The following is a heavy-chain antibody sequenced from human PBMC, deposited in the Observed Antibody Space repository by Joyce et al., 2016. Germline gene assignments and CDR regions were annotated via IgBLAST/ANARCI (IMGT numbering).Heavy chain of an antibody. V-gene: IGHV1-2*02. CDR3: AKIALSESDH. Sequence: QVQLVQSGAEVKNPGASVKVSCKASGYTFSDYYINWVRQAPGQGLEGVGWINPKSGDTKYAQKFQGRVTMTRDTSMTTAYMEISRLRFDDTAVYYCAKIALSESDHWGQGTLVSVSS. CDR1: GYTFSDYY. CDR2: INPKSGDT. D-gene: IGHD2-21*01. J-gene: IGHJ4*02.